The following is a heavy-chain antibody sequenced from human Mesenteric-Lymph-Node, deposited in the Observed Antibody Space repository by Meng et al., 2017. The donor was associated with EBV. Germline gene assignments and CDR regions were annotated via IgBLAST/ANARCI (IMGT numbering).Heavy chain of an antibody. J-gene: IGHJ4*02. CDR3: ARVEVGITSGDY. CDR2: INAYNGDT. CDR1: GYTSTN. V-gene: IGHV1-18*01. Sequence: QVQLVLSGSELKRPGSVKISCKASGYTSTNWVRQAPGQGLEWMGWINAYNGDTNYAQTLQGRVTMTTDTSTSTAYMELRSLRSDDTAVYYCARVEVGITSGDYWGQGTLVTVSS. D-gene: IGHD2-21*01.